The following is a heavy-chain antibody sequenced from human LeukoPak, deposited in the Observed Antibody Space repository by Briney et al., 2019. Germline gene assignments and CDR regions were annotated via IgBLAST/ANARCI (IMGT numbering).Heavy chain of an antibody. V-gene: IGHV1-46*01. CDR1: GYTFTGYY. D-gene: IGHD3-3*01. CDR2: INPSGGST. J-gene: IGHJ4*02. Sequence: ASVKVSCKASGYTFTGYYMHWVRQAPGQGLEWMGIINPSGGSTSYAQKFQGRVTMTRDTSTSTVYMELSSLRSEDTAVYYCARDGFWSGPKRVPFDYWGQGTLVTVSS. CDR3: ARDGFWSGPKRVPFDY.